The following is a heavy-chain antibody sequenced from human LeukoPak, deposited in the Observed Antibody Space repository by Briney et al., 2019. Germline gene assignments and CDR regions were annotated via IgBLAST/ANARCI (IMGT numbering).Heavy chain of an antibody. Sequence: TGGSLRLSCAASGFTFNSYWFHWVRQAPGKGLVWVSRINSDGSDTIYADSVKDRFTISRDNAKSTVYLQMNSLKAEDTAVYYCARGGYHHGFDIWGQGTMVTVSS. V-gene: IGHV3-74*01. CDR3: ARGGYHHGFDI. D-gene: IGHD2-15*01. CDR2: INSDGSDT. J-gene: IGHJ3*02. CDR1: GFTFNSYW.